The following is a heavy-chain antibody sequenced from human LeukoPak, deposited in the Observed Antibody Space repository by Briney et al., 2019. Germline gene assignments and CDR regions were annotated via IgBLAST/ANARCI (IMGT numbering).Heavy chain of an antibody. Sequence: PSETLSLTCGVSGGSISSTNWWTWIRQPPGKGLEWIGEVHLDGRTNYNPSLESRLTMSVDLSENHISLKLTSVTAADTAVYYCAREGGFYRPLDYTGQGTLVTASS. CDR2: VHLDGRT. CDR1: GGSISSTNW. V-gene: IGHV4-4*02. J-gene: IGHJ4*02. D-gene: IGHD3-3*01. CDR3: AREGGFYRPLDY.